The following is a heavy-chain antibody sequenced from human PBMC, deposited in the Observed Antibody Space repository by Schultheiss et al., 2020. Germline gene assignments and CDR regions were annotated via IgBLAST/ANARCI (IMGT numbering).Heavy chain of an antibody. V-gene: IGHV3-33*08. CDR2: IWYDGCNK. CDR3: ARGDYRSKKYAFDI. D-gene: IGHD4-11*01. CDR1: GFTFSSYG. J-gene: IGHJ3*02. Sequence: GESLKISCAASGFTFSSYGMHWVRQAPGKGLEWVAVIWYDGCNKYYADSVKGRFTISRDNSKNTLYLQINSLRAEDTAVYYCARGDYRSKKYAFDIWGQGTMVTVSS.